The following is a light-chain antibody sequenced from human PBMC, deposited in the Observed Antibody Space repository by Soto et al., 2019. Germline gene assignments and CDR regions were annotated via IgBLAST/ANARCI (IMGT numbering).Light chain of an antibody. V-gene: IGKV1-5*01. CDR2: DAS. CDR3: QQYNSFSLIT. Sequence: DLQMTQSPATLSSSVGATLTITCRASQSISRWLAWYQQKPGKAPKILISDASILENGVPSRFSGTGSGTEFTLTISNLQPDDFATYFCQQYNSFSLITFGQGTRLEIK. J-gene: IGKJ5*01. CDR1: QSISRW.